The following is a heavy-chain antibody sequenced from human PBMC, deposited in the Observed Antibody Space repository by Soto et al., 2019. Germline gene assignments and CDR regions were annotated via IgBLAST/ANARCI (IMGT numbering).Heavy chain of an antibody. D-gene: IGHD5-18*01. CDR1: GYTLTELS. CDR3: ATDFDSYGLGYYGMDV. V-gene: IGHV1-24*01. Sequence: ASVKVSCKVSGYTLTELSMHWVRQAPGKGLEWMGGFDPEDGETIYAQKFQGRVTMTEDTSTDTAYMELSSLRSEDTAVYYCATDFDSYGLGYYGMDVWGQGTTVTVSS. J-gene: IGHJ6*02. CDR2: FDPEDGET.